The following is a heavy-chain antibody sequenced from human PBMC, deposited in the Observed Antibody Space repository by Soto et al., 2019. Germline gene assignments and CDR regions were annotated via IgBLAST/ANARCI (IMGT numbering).Heavy chain of an antibody. V-gene: IGHV3-48*03. CDR2: INTAFSTK. CDR3: ARAECSTPNCLTAYYSYGLDV. Sequence: GWSLRLSCAASGFTFSNFEMHWVRQAPGKGLEWVSYINTAFSTKYYAESVKGRFTISRDNARNSLFLQMNSLRAEDTAVYYCARAECSTPNCLTAYYSYGLDVWGQGTTVTVSS. D-gene: IGHD2-2*01. CDR1: GFTFSNFE. J-gene: IGHJ6*02.